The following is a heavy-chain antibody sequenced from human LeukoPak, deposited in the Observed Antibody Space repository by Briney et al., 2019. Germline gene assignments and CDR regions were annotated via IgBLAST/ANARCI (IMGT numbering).Heavy chain of an antibody. J-gene: IGHJ4*02. CDR3: ARDKGGGMLPFDY. D-gene: IGHD1-1*01. V-gene: IGHV1-2*02. Sequence: GASVNVSCKASGYTFTVHYLHWVRQAPGQGPEWMGWFNPNSGDANYAQRFQGRVTMTRVTSISTAYMEMKGLTIDDTAVYYCARDKGGGMLPFDYWGQGTRVTVSS. CDR2: FNPNSGDA. CDR1: GYTFTVHY.